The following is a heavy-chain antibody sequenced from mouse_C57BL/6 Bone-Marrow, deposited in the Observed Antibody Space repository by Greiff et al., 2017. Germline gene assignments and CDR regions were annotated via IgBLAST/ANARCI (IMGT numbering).Heavy chain of an antibody. CDR2: IRNKANGYTT. D-gene: IGHD2-1*01. Sequence: EVMLVESGGGLVQPGGSLSLSCAASGFTFTDYYMSWVRQPPGKALEWLGFIRNKANGYTTEYSASVKGRFTISRDNSQSILYLQMNALRAEDSATYYCARYGNYAFSWYCDVWGTGTTVTVSS. J-gene: IGHJ1*03. CDR3: ARYGNYAFSWYCDV. V-gene: IGHV7-3*01. CDR1: GFTFTDYY.